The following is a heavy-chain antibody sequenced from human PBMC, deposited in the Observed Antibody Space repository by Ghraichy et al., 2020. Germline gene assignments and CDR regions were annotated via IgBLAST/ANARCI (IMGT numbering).Heavy chain of an antibody. V-gene: IGHV6-1*01. D-gene: IGHD1-7*01. Sequence: TLSLTCAISGDSVSSNSVAWNWIRQSPSRGLEWLGRTYYTSKWYNDYAISVKGRITINPDTSENQFSLQLSSVIPEDTAIYYCARGRNYAFDIWAQGTMVIVSS. J-gene: IGHJ3*02. CDR3: ARGRNYAFDI. CDR1: GDSVSSNSVA. CDR2: TYYTSKWYN.